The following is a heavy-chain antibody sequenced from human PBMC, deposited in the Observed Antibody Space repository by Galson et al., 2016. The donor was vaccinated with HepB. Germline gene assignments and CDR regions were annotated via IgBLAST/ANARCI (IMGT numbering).Heavy chain of an antibody. Sequence: SVKVSCKASGYTFTSYGISWVRLAPGRGLEWMGWISGYNGNTNYARKFQGRVTLTTNTSTSTAYMELRSLRSDDTAVYYCARDIVLMVFSADYYYYGMDVWGQGTTVTVSS. V-gene: IGHV1-18*01. CDR3: ARDIVLMVFSADYYYYGMDV. CDR2: ISGYNGNT. D-gene: IGHD2-8*01. J-gene: IGHJ6*02. CDR1: GYTFTSYG.